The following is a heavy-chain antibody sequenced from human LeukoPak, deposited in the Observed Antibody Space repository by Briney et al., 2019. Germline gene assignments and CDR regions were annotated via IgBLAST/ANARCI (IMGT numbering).Heavy chain of an antibody. CDR2: LIENGATT. CDR1: GFTFSSHA. V-gene: IGHV3-23*01. Sequence: GGSLRLSCAASGFTFSSHAMSWVRRAPGKGLEWVSGLIENGATTYYADSVKGRFTISRDNSKNTLYLQMNSLRAEDTAVYYCARDDGDSDYWGQGTLVTVSS. CDR3: ARDDGDSDY. J-gene: IGHJ4*02. D-gene: IGHD4-17*01.